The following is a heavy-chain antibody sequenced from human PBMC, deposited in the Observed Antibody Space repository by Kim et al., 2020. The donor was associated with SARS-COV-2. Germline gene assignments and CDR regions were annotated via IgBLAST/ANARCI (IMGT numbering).Heavy chain of an antibody. D-gene: IGHD3-22*01. J-gene: IGHJ4*02. CDR2: IYSGGRT. V-gene: IGHV3-53*01. CDR1: GFTVSSNY. CDR3: ARAPSTYYYDSSGYYLYY. Sequence: GGSLRLSCAASGFTVSSNYMSWVRQAPGKGLEWVSVIYSGGRTYYADSVKGRFTISRDNSKNTLYLQMNSLRAEDTAVYYCARAPSTYYYDSSGYYLYYWGQGTLVTVSS.